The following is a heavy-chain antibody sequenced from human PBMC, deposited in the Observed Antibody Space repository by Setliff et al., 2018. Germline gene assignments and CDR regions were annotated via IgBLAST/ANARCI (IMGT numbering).Heavy chain of an antibody. Sequence: GGSLRLSCAASGFTFSSDPMNWVRQAPGKGLEWLSNIRNDGATTSYADSVKGRFTVSRDNAMDTLFLQMNGLTTDDTAKYFCAKDRWGYADPWGQGTLVTVSS. CDR2: IRNDGATT. V-gene: IGHV3-48*04. CDR1: GFTFSSDP. J-gene: IGHJ5*02. D-gene: IGHD2-2*01. CDR3: AKDRWGYADP.